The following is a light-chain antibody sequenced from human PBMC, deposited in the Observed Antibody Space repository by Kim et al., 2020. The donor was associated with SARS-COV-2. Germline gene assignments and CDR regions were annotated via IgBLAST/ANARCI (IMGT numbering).Light chain of an antibody. J-gene: IGLJ3*02. CDR1: SSDVGGYNY. Sequence: QSALTQPRSVSGSPAQSVTISCTGTSSDVGGYNYVSWYQQHPGKAPKLMIYDVSKRPSGVPDRFSGSKSGNTASLTISGLQAEDEADYYCWLYAGSCVFGRGTKLTVL. V-gene: IGLV2-11*01. CDR3: WLYAGSCV. CDR2: DVS.